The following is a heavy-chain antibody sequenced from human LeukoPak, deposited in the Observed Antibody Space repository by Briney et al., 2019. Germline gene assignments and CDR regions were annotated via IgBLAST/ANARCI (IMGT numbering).Heavy chain of an antibody. D-gene: IGHD2-15*01. CDR3: SRAVYCSGGGCFWYFDL. J-gene: IGHJ2*01. V-gene: IGHV3-21*01. CDR1: GISFSNYS. CDR2: ISSSSRFI. Sequence: PGGSLRLSCAASGISFSNYSMNWARQAPGKGLEWVSLISSSSRFIYYGDSVKGRFTISRDNAKKSLYLQMNSLRAEDTAVYYCSRAVYCSGGGCFWYFDLGVCGTLVTVSS.